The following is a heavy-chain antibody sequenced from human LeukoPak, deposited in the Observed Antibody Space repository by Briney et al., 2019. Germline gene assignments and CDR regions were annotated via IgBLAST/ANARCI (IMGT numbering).Heavy chain of an antibody. J-gene: IGHJ4*02. CDR2: IHSDGSST. CDR3: VRDRYYVPDY. D-gene: IGHD3-16*01. Sequence: GGSLRLSCAASGFTFSSTRMHWFRQAPGKGPVWVSRIHSDGSSTIYADSVKGRFTISRDNARNTLYLQMNSLRAGDTAVYYCVRDRYYVPDYWGQGTLVTVSS. CDR1: GFTFSSTR. V-gene: IGHV3-74*01.